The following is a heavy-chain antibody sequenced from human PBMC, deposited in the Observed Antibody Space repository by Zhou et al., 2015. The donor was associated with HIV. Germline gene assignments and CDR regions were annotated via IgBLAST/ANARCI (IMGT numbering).Heavy chain of an antibody. CDR1: GFAFNTYW. V-gene: IGHV3-7*01. CDR3: VQESRGPFDF. CDR2: IDLRGNEK. D-gene: IGHD2/OR15-2a*01. J-gene: IGHJ4*02. Sequence: EVQLVESGGGLVQPGGSLRLSCAASGFAFNTYWMTWVRQVPRKGLEWVANIDLRGNEKYYVDSVKGRFNISRDNSKNTLYLQMNSLTAEDTALYFCVQESRGPFDFWGQGTLVTVSS.